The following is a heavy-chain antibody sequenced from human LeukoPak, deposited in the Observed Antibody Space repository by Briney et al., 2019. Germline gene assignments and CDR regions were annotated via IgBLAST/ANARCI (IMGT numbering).Heavy chain of an antibody. Sequence: ASVKVSCKASGYTFTGYCMHWVRQAPGQGLEWMGWINPNSGGTNYAQKFQGRVTMTRDTSISTAYMELSRLRSDDTAVYYCASDTVTYYYYGMDVWGQGTTVTVSS. J-gene: IGHJ6*02. CDR1: GYTFTGYC. CDR2: INPNSGGT. CDR3: ASDTVTYYYYGMDV. V-gene: IGHV1-2*02. D-gene: IGHD4-17*01.